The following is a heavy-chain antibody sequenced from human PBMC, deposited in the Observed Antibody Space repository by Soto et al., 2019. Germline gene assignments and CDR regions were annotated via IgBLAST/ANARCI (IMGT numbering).Heavy chain of an antibody. V-gene: IGHV3-53*01. CDR3: ARHGYSSSWWVLDP. Sequence: GGSLRLSCGASGFTVSSNYMSWVRQAPGKGLEWVSVIYSGGSTYYADSVKGRFTISRDNSKNTLYLQMNSLRAEDTAVYYCARHGYSSSWWVLDPWGQGTMVTVSS. J-gene: IGHJ5*02. CDR2: IYSGGST. D-gene: IGHD6-13*01. CDR1: GFTVSSNY.